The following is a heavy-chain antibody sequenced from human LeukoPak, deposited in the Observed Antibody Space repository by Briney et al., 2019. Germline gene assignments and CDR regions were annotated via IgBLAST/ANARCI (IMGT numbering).Heavy chain of an antibody. D-gene: IGHD3-22*01. CDR3: ARQDSSLYYFDY. CDR1: GGSFSGYD. Sequence: SETLSLTCTVYGGSFSGYDWDWIRQPPGKGLEWIGEINHTGSTKTNPSLKSRVTKSVDTSKNQFSLKLSSVTAADTAIYYCARQDSSLYYFDYWGQGTLVTVSS. CDR2: INHTGST. J-gene: IGHJ4*02. V-gene: IGHV4-34*01.